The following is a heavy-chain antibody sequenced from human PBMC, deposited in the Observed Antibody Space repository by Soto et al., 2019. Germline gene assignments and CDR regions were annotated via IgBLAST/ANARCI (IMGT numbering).Heavy chain of an antibody. CDR2: IYYSGGT. V-gene: IGHV4-39*01. Sequence: SETLSLTCTVSGGSTSRGSYFWGWVRQPPGKGLEWIGGIYYSGGTYYHPPLNRRVTVFVDSSKNQFSLKLTSLTAADTAIYYFVRRDGGPCFLHWGQGTRVTVSS. CDR1: GGSTSRGSYF. CDR3: VRRDGGPCFLH. D-gene: IGHD6-25*01. J-gene: IGHJ4*02.